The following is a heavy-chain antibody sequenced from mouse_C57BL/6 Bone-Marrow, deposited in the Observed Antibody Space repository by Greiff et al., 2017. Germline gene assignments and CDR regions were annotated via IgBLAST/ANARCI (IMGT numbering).Heavy chain of an antibody. D-gene: IGHD3-2*02. CDR3: ARSGQLRPPYYYAMDY. V-gene: IGHV1-72*01. Sequence: QVQLQQPGAELVKPGASVKLSCKASGYTFTSYWMHWVKQRPGRGLEWIGRIDPNSGGTKYNEKFKSKATLTVDKPSSTAYMQLSSLTSEGSAVYYCARSGQLRPPYYYAMDYWGQGTSVTVSS. CDR2: IDPNSGGT. J-gene: IGHJ4*01. CDR1: GYTFTSYW.